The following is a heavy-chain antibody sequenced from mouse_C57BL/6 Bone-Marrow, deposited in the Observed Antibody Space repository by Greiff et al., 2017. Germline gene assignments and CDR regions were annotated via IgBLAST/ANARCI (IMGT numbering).Heavy chain of an antibody. V-gene: IGHV1-59*01. Sequence: QVQLQQPGAELVRPGTSVKLSCKASGYTFTSYWMHWVKQRPGQGLEWIGVIDPSDSYTNYNQKFKGKATLTVDTSSSTAYMQLSSLTSEDSAVYYCARFPYGNFWSYWGQGTTLTVSS. CDR2: IDPSDSYT. CDR1: GYTFTSYW. CDR3: ARFPYGNFWSY. D-gene: IGHD2-1*01. J-gene: IGHJ2*01.